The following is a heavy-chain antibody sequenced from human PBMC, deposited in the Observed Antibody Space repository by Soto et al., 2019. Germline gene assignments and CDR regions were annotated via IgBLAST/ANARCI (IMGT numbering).Heavy chain of an antibody. J-gene: IGHJ4*02. D-gene: IGHD2-15*01. CDR3: ARDLCSGGSCHTFDY. CDR2: ISAYNGNT. Sequence: ASVKVSCKASGYTFTSYGISWVRQAPGQGLEWMGWISAYNGNTNYAQKLQGRVTMTTDTSTSTAYMELRSLRSDDTAVYYCARDLCSGGSCHTFDYWGQGTLVTVSS. CDR1: GYTFTSYG. V-gene: IGHV1-18*01.